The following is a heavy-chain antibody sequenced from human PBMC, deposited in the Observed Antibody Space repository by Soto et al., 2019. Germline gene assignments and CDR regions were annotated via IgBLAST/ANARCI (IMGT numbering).Heavy chain of an antibody. CDR3: ARGGPWATMVRGVIDY. D-gene: IGHD3-10*01. CDR2: INPSGGST. J-gene: IGHJ4*02. Sequence: ASVKVSCKASGYTFTSYYMHWVRQAPGQGLECMGIINPSGGSTSYAQKFQGRVTMTRDTSTSTVYMELSSLRSEDTAVYYCARGGPWATMVRGVIDYWGQGTLVTVSS. CDR1: GYTFTSYY. V-gene: IGHV1-46*03.